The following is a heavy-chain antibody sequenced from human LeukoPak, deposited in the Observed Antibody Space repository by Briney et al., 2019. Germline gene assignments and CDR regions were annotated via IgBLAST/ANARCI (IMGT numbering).Heavy chain of an antibody. Sequence: SVKVSCKASGYTFTSYGISWVRQAPGQGLEWMGGIIPIFGTANYAQKFQGRVTITADESTSTAYMELSSLRSEDTAVYYCARGSLPYCGGDCYSSFDYWGQGTLVTVSS. CDR2: IIPIFGTA. D-gene: IGHD2-21*01. V-gene: IGHV1-69*13. J-gene: IGHJ4*02. CDR1: GYTFTSYG. CDR3: ARGSLPYCGGDCYSSFDY.